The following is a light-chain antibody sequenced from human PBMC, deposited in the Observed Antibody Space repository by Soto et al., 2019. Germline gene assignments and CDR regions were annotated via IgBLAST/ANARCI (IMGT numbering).Light chain of an antibody. CDR2: DVS. Sequence: QSVLTQPRSVSGSPGQSVTISCTGTSSDVGGYNYVSWYQQHPGKAPKFMIYDVSKRPSGVPDRFSGSRSGNTASLTISGVEAEDEADYYCCSYAGSYKGYVFGTGTKLTVL. J-gene: IGLJ1*01. CDR1: SSDVGGYNY. V-gene: IGLV2-11*01. CDR3: CSYAGSYKGYV.